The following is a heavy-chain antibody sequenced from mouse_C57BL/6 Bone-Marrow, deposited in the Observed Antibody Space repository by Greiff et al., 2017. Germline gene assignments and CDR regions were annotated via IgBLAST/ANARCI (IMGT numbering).Heavy chain of an antibody. CDR3: ARLGDY. CDR2: IHHNSGST. Sequence: QVQLQQPGAELVKPGASVKLSCKASGYTFTSYWMHWVKQRPGQGLEWIGMIHHNSGSTNYNEKFKSKATLTVAKSPSAAYMQRSSLTSEDSAVYYCARLGDYWGQGTTLTVSS. CDR1: GYTFTSYW. V-gene: IGHV1-64*01. J-gene: IGHJ2*01. D-gene: IGHD3-3*01.